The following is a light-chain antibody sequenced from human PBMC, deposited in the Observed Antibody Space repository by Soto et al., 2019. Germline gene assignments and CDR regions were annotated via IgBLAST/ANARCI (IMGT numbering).Light chain of an antibody. J-gene: IGLJ2*01. Sequence: SYELTQPPSVSVAPGKTARITCGGNNIGSKSVHWYQQKPGQAPVLVIFYDSDRPSGIPERLSGSNSGNTATLTISRVEAGDEADYYCQVWDSGNDHVIFGGGTKPPS. CDR2: YDS. CDR3: QVWDSGNDHVI. V-gene: IGLV3-21*04. CDR1: NIGSKS.